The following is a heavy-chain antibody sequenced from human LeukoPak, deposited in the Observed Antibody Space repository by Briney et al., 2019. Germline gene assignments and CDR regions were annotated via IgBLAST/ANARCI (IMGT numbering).Heavy chain of an antibody. CDR3: AKGIDILTGYPIDY. CDR2: SSWNSGSI. Sequence: SLRLSCAASGFTFDDYAMHWVRQAPGKGLEWVSGSSWNSGSIGYADSVKGRFTISRDNAKNSLYLQMNSLRAEDTALYYCAKGIDILTGYPIDYWGQGTLVTVSS. D-gene: IGHD3-9*01. CDR1: GFTFDDYA. J-gene: IGHJ4*02. V-gene: IGHV3-9*01.